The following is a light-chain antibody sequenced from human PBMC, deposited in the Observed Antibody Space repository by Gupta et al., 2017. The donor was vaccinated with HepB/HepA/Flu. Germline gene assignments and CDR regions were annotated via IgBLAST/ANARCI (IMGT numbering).Light chain of an antibody. CDR1: SSDVGGYNY. CDR2: DVS. V-gene: IGLV2-14*03. CDR3: GSYTTSTTLGV. Sequence: QSALTQPASVSGSPGQPNPSSSTGTSSDVGGYNYVSWYQQHPGKAPKFIISDVSNRPSGVSNRFSGSKSGNTASLTISGLQAEDEADYFCGSYTTSTTLGVFGTGTKVTVL. J-gene: IGLJ1*01.